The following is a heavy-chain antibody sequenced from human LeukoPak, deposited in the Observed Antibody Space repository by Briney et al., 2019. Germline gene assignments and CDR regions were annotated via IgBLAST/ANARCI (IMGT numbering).Heavy chain of an antibody. D-gene: IGHD2-2*01. J-gene: IGHJ6*03. CDR2: INPSGGST. V-gene: IGHV1-46*01. CDR3: ARGLGYCSSTSCYLYGRYYYYYMDV. CDR1: GYTFTSYY. Sequence: ASVKVSCKASGYTFTSYYMHWVRQAPGQGLEWMGIINPSGGSTSYAQKFQGRVTMTRDTSTSTVYMELSSLRSEDTAVYYCARGLGYCSSTSCYLYGRYYYYYMDVWGKGTTVTVSS.